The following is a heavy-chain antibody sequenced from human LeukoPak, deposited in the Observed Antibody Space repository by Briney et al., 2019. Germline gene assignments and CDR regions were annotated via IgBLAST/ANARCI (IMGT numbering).Heavy chain of an antibody. CDR1: GYTFTDYY. CDR3: ARGATAQYFDP. J-gene: IGHJ5*02. Sequence: GASVKDSCKASGYTFTDYYIHWVRQAPGQGLEWMGWINPRSGGTNSAQRFQGRVTMTRDTSIDTAYMELTRLTSDDTAVYYCARGATAQYFDPWGQGTLVTVSS. CDR2: INPRSGGT. V-gene: IGHV1-2*02. D-gene: IGHD5-12*01.